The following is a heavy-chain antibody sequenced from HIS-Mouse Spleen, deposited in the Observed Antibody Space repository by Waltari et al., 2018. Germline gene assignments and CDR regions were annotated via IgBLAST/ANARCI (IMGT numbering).Heavy chain of an antibody. CDR1: GCSISSSRYY. V-gene: IGHV4-39*07. J-gene: IGHJ2*01. Sequence: QLQLQETGPGPVKPSETLSLTCTSSGCSISSSRYYRCWIRHPPGKGLEGIGSIYYSGSTYYNPSLKSRVTISVDTSKNQFSLKLSSVTAADTAVYYCAREIPYSSSWYDWYFDLWGRGTLVTVSS. D-gene: IGHD6-13*01. CDR3: AREIPYSSSWYDWYFDL. CDR2: IYYSGST.